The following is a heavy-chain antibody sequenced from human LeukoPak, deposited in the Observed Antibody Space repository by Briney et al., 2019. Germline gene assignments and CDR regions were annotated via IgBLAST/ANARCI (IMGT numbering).Heavy chain of an antibody. CDR1: GFTFDDYD. D-gene: IGHD3-10*02. CDR2: INWSGGST. Sequence: PGGSLRLSCAASGFTFDDYDMSWVRKAPGKGLEWVSGINWSGGSTGYADSVKGRFTISRDNAKNSLYLQMNSLRAEDTAVYYCAELGITMIGGVWGKGTTVTISS. CDR3: AELGITMIGGV. J-gene: IGHJ6*04. V-gene: IGHV3-20*04.